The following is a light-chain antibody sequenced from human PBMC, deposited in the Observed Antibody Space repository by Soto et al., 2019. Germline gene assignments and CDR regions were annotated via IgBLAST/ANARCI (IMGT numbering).Light chain of an antibody. Sequence: EIAMTQPPVSLSLSQSQRASHSHRASQSVSSYLAWYQQKPGQAPRLLIYDVSNRATGIPARFSGSGSGTDFTLTISSLEPEDFAVYYCQQRNYWQVTFGQGTRLEIK. J-gene: IGKJ5*01. V-gene: IGKV3-11*01. CDR3: QQRNYWQVT. CDR2: DVS. CDR1: QSVSSY.